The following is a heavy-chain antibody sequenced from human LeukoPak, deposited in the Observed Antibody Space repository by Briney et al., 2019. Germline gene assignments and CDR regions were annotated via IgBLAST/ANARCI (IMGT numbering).Heavy chain of an antibody. V-gene: IGHV3-23*01. J-gene: IGHJ4*02. D-gene: IGHD3-22*01. CDR2: ISGSGGST. CDR1: GFTFSSYA. CDR3: AKDNYDSRGISGDY. Sequence: PGGSLRLSCAASGFTFSSYAMSWVRQAPGKGLEWVSAISGSGGSTYYAGSVKGRFTISRDNSKNTLYLQMNSLRAEDTAVYYCAKDNYDSRGISGDYWGQGTLVTVSS.